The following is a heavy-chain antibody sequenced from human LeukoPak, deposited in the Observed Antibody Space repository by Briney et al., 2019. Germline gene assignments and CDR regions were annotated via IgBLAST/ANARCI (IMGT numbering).Heavy chain of an antibody. D-gene: IGHD3-10*01. CDR3: ARGWGYYGSGSYQN. V-gene: IGHV4-34*01. CDR2: INHSGST. CDR1: GGSFSGYY. Sequence: SETLSLTCAVYGGSFSGYYWSWIRQPPGKGLEWIGEINHSGSTNYNPSLKSRVTISVDTSKNQFSLKLSSVTAADTAVYYCARGWGYYGSGSYQNWGQGTLVTVSS. J-gene: IGHJ4*02.